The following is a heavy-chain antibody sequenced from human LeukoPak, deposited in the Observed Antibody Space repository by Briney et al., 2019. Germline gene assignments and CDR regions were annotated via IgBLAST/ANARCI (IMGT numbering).Heavy chain of an antibody. Sequence: GASVKVSCKASGYTFTGYYMHWVRQAPGQGLEWKGRINPNSGGTNYAQKFQGRVTVTRDTSISTAYMELSRLRSDDTAVYYCARGPYSSSWSRHSPYYYYMDVWGKGTTVTVS. CDR2: INPNSGGT. J-gene: IGHJ6*03. V-gene: IGHV1-2*06. CDR3: ARGPYSSSWSRHSPYYYYMDV. D-gene: IGHD6-13*01. CDR1: GYTFTGYY.